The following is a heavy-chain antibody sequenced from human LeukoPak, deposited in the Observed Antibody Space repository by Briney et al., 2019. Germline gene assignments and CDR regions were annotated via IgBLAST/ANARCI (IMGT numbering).Heavy chain of an antibody. Sequence: QPGGSLRLSCAASGFSFSSYWMSWVRQAPGKGLEWVANIKYYGSEIYSVDSVKGRFTTSRDNAKNSLYLQMNSLRAEDTAIHYGERHIPIIYYFDNWGQGTLVTVSS. D-gene: IGHD2-21*01. V-gene: IGHV3-7*05. CDR3: ERHIPIIYYFDN. CDR2: IKYYGSEI. CDR1: GFSFSSYW. J-gene: IGHJ4*02.